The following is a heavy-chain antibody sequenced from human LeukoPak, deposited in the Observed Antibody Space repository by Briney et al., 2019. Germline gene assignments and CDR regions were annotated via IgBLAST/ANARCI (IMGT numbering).Heavy chain of an antibody. J-gene: IGHJ4*02. Sequence: GGSLRLSCAASGFTFSRYSMNWVRQAPGKGLEWVSSISHSGYDIYYTDSVKGRFTISRDNSKNTLYLQMDSLRAEDTAVYYCATFQIVVVPAAEDFDYWGQGTLVTVSS. CDR2: ISHSGYDI. CDR1: GFTFSRYS. D-gene: IGHD2-2*01. V-gene: IGHV3-21*04. CDR3: ATFQIVVVPAAEDFDY.